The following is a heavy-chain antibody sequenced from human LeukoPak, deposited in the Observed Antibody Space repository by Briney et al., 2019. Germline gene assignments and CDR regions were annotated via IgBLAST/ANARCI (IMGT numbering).Heavy chain of an antibody. D-gene: IGHD3-10*01. Sequence: PGGSLRLSCAASGFTFSSYGMHWVRQAPGKGLEWVAVISYDGSNKYYADSVKGRFTISRDNSKNTLYLQMNSLRAEDTAVYYCAKSIQYGSGGFLVPLDYWDQGTLVTVSS. CDR2: ISYDGSNK. J-gene: IGHJ4*02. CDR1: GFTFSSYG. CDR3: AKSIQYGSGGFLVPLDY. V-gene: IGHV3-30*18.